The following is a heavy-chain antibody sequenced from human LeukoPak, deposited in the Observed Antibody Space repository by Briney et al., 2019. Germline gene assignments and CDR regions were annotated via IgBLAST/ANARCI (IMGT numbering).Heavy chain of an antibody. CDR2: ISSSSSNI. V-gene: IGHV3-21*01. CDR3: ARNYNSGWSNYFYYMDV. D-gene: IGHD6-19*01. Sequence: GGSLRLSCAASGFTFSSYSMNWVRQAPGKGLEWVSSISSSSSNIYYADSVKGRFTISRDNAKNSLYLQMNSLRAEDTAVYYCARNYNSGWSNYFYYMDVWGKGTTVTVSS. J-gene: IGHJ6*03. CDR1: GFTFSSYS.